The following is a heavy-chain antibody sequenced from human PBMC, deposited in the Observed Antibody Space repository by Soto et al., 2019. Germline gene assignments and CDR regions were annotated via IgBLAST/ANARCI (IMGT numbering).Heavy chain of an antibody. CDR2: INHSGST. V-gene: IGHV4-34*01. CDR3: ARLSSGDQTTEVIDY. J-gene: IGHJ4*02. Sequence: SETLSLTCAVYGGSFSGYYWSWIRQPPGKGLEWIGEINHSGSTNYNPSLKRRVTISVDTSKNQFSLKLSSVTAADTAVYYCARLSSGDQTTEVIDYWGQGTLVTVSS. CDR1: GGSFSGYY. D-gene: IGHD7-27*01.